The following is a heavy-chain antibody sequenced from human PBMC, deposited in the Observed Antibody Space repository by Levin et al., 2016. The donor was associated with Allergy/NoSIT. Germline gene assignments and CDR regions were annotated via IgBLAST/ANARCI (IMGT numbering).Heavy chain of an antibody. V-gene: IGHV1-69*13. CDR2: VIPTFGTS. D-gene: IGHD6-19*01. CDR1: GDSFSNYA. CDR3: VRMGGFHDSRGSFDY. Sequence: SVKVSCKSSGDSFSNYAVSWVRQAPGHGPEWVGEVIPTFGTSNYAQSLEGRVTISADEATTTAYMELRSLTFEDTAVYYCVRMGGFHDSRGSFDYWGQGTLVTVSS. J-gene: IGHJ4*02.